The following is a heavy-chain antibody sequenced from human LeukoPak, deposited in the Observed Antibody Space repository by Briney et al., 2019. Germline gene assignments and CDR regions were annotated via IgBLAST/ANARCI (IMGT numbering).Heavy chain of an antibody. CDR1: GGSFSGYY. CDR2: INHSGST. CDR3: ARGGWELPKGSLDY. J-gene: IGHJ4*02. V-gene: IGHV4-34*01. D-gene: IGHD1-26*01. Sequence: SETLSLTCAVYGGSFSGYYWSWIRQPPGKGLEWIGEINHSGSTNYNPSLKSRVIISVDASKNQFSLKLSSVTAADTAVYYCARGGWELPKGSLDYWGQGTLVTVSS.